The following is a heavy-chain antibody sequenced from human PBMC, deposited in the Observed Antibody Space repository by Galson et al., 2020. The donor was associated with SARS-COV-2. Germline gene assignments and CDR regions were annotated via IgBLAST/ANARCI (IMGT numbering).Heavy chain of an antibody. J-gene: IGHJ4*02. CDR3: ARQILTGYYSFYYFDF. V-gene: IGHV4-39*01. CDR1: GGSISSSHYY. Sequence: SETLSLTCTVSGGSISSSHYYWGWLRQPPGEGREWIGSLYYTESNYYNPSLTSRVTMSVDTSRNQFSLKLSSVSAAATAVYYCARQILTGYYSFYYFDFWGQGTLFTVSS. CDR2: LYYTESN. D-gene: IGHD3-9*01.